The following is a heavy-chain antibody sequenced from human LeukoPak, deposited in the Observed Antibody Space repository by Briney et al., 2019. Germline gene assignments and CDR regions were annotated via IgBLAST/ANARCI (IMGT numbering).Heavy chain of an antibody. CDR2: ISAYNGNT. V-gene: IGHV1-18*01. CDR3: ARDDHDYYGSGKNWFDP. CDR1: GYTFTSYG. D-gene: IGHD3-10*01. J-gene: IGHJ5*02. Sequence: GASVKVSCKASGYTFTSYGISWVRQAPGQGLEWMGWISAYNGNTNYAQKLQGRVTMTTDTSTSTAYMELRSLRSEDTAVYYCARDDHDYYGSGKNWFDPWGQGTLVTVSS.